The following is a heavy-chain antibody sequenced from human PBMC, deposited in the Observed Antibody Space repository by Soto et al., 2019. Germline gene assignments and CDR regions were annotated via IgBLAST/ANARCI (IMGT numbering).Heavy chain of an antibody. V-gene: IGHV1-18*01. CDR2: ISAYNGNT. Sequence: GASVKVSCKVSGYTFRSYGITWVRQAPGQGLEWMGWISAYNGNTNYAQKLQGRVTMTTDTSTSTAYMELRSLRSDDTAVYYCARPNAITMVRGVEAAFDYWGQGTLVTVSS. J-gene: IGHJ4*02. CDR1: GYTFRSYG. D-gene: IGHD3-10*01. CDR3: ARPNAITMVRGVEAAFDY.